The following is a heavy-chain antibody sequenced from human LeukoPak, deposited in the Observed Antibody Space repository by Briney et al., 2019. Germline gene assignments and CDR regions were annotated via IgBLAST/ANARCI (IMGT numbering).Heavy chain of an antibody. CDR1: GFTFSSYA. V-gene: IGHV3-23*01. CDR3: AKDIRDYSNYGWFDP. D-gene: IGHD4-11*01. Sequence: GGSLRLSCAASGFTFSSYAMSWVRQAPGKGLEWVSAISGSGGRTYYADSVKGRFTISRDNSKNTLYLQMNSLRAEDTVVYYCAKDIRDYSNYGWFDPWGQGTLVTVSS. CDR2: ISGSGGRT. J-gene: IGHJ5*02.